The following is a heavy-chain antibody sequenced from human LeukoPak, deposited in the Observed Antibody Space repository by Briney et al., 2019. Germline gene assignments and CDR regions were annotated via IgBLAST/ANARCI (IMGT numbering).Heavy chain of an antibody. CDR3: ARERYYYGSGSYKT. D-gene: IGHD3-10*01. CDR2: INAGNGNT. V-gene: IGHV1-3*01. J-gene: IGHJ5*02. Sequence: ASVKVSCKASGYTFRRYFMNWVRQAPGQRLEWMGWINAGNGNTKYSQKFQGRVTITRDTSASTAYMELSSLRSEDTAVYYCARERYYYGSGSYKTWGQGTLVTVSS. CDR1: GYTFRRYF.